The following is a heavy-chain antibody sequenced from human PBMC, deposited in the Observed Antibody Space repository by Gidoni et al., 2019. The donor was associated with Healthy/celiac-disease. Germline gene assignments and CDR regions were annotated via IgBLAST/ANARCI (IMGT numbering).Heavy chain of an antibody. Sequence: QVQLVESGGGLVKPGGSLRLPCAASGSPFSDYYMSWIRQAPGKGLEWVSYISSSSSYTNYADSVKGRFTISRDNAKNSLYLQMNSLRAEDTAVYYCARASSSDIVDLQTEFDPWGQGTLVTVSS. CDR3: ARASSSDIVDLQTEFDP. CDR2: ISSSSSYT. V-gene: IGHV3-11*06. J-gene: IGHJ5*02. CDR1: GSPFSDYY. D-gene: IGHD2-15*01.